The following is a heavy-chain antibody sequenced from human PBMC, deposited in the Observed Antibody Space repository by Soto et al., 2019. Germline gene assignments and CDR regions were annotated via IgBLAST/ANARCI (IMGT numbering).Heavy chain of an antibody. CDR1: GDTFNTYE. CDR2: IFPFIGST. V-gene: IGHV1-69*01. CDR3: SRGGDSSSFPFAH. D-gene: IGHD2-2*01. J-gene: IGHJ4*02. Sequence: VQLLQSGAGVKKPGSSVRVSCKTSGDTFNTYEINWVRQAPGQGLEWMGGIFPFIGSTNYAHKFQGRLTISADASTNTAYLDLSRLTSGDTAVYYCSRGGDSSSFPFAHWGQGTLVTVSA.